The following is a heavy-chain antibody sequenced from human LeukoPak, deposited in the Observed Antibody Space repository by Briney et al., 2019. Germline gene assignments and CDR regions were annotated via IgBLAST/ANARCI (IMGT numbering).Heavy chain of an antibody. CDR2: IYYSGST. J-gene: IGHJ4*02. D-gene: IGHD2-8*02. CDR3: ARSGRVLVYFDY. Sequence: SETLSLTCTVSGGSISSYYWSWIRQPPGKGLEWIGYIYYSGSTNYNPSLKSRVTISVDTSKNQFSLKLSSVTAADTAVYYCARSGRVLVYFDYWGQGTLVTVSS. CDR1: GGSISSYY. V-gene: IGHV4-59*08.